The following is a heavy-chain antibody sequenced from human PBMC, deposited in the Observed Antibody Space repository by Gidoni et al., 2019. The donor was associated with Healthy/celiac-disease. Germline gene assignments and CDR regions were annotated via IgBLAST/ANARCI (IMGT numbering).Heavy chain of an antibody. V-gene: IGHV4-31*01. D-gene: IGHD3-3*01. CDR2: IYYSGST. CDR1: GGSISSVGYY. CDR3: ARTREWLREYYFDY. Sequence: QVQLQESGPGLAKPSQTLSLTCTVSGGSISSVGYYWSWLRQHPGKGLEWIGYIYYSGSTYYNPSRKSLVTISVDTSKNQFSLKLSSVTAADTAVYYCARTREWLREYYFDYWGQGTLVTVSS. J-gene: IGHJ4*02.